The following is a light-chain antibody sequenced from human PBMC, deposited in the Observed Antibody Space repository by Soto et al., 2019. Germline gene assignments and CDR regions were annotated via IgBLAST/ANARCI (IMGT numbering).Light chain of an antibody. Sequence: DIVMTQSPGSLAVSLGARATIKCKSSQSVLYRANNKSLLAWYQQKPGQPPKLLIYWASTRESGVPDRFSGSGSGTDFTLTISSLQAEDVAVYYCQQYYSTPLTFGQGTRLEIK. V-gene: IGKV4-1*01. J-gene: IGKJ5*01. CDR1: QSVLYRANNKSL. CDR2: WAS. CDR3: QQYYSTPLT.